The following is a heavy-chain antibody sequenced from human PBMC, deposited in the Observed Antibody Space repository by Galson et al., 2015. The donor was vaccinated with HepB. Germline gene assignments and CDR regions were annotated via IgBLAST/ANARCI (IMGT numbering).Heavy chain of an antibody. Sequence: ETLSLTCTVSRYSITNGYYWAWIRQSPGKGLEWIASIDYRGSTYYNPSPKSRVTISVDTSKNQFSLRLSSVTAADTAEYYCGRSAADSRLPYYYYALDVWGQGTLVTVSS. D-gene: IGHD3-22*01. J-gene: IGHJ4*02. CDR2: IDYRGST. CDR1: RYSITNGYY. CDR3: GRSAADSRLPYYYYALDV. V-gene: IGHV4-38-2*02.